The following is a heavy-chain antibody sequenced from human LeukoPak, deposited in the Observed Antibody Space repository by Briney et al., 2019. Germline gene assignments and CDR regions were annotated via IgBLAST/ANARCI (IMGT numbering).Heavy chain of an antibody. CDR2: FYPEDGET. D-gene: IGHD3-10*01. Sequence: ASVKVSCKVSGYTLTELSRHWVRQAPGKGLEWMGGFYPEDGETIYAQKFQGRVTMTEDTSTDTAYMQLSSLRSEDTAVYYCATVRMYYYGSGSSLLDYWGQGTLVTVSS. V-gene: IGHV1-24*01. CDR1: GYTLTELS. J-gene: IGHJ4*02. CDR3: ATVRMYYYGSGSSLLDY.